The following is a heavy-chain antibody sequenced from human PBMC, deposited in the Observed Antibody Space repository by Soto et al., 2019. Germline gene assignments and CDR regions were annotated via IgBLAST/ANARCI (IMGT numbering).Heavy chain of an antibody. CDR2: IYYSGST. CDR1: GGSISSYY. D-gene: IGHD5-18*01. V-gene: IGHV4-59*01. J-gene: IGHJ4*02. Sequence: SETLSLTCTVSGGSISSYYWSWIRQPPGKGLEWIGYIYYSGSTNYNPSLKSRVTVSVDTSKNQFSLKLSSVTAADTAVYYCARTLYSYGPRFDYWGQGTLVTVSS. CDR3: ARTLYSYGPRFDY.